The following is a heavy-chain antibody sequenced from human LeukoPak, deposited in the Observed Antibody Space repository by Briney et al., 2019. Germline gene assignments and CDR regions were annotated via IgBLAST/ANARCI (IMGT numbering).Heavy chain of an antibody. D-gene: IGHD3-10*01. CDR3: ARQFGELPSPNYFDY. V-gene: IGHV5-51*01. Sequence: GESLKISCKGSGYSFTSYWIGWVRQMPGKGLEWMGIIYPGDSDTRYSPSFQGQVTISADKSISTAYLQWSSLKASDTAMYYCARQFGELPSPNYFDYWGQGTLVTVSS. CDR2: IYPGDSDT. J-gene: IGHJ4*02. CDR1: GYSFTSYW.